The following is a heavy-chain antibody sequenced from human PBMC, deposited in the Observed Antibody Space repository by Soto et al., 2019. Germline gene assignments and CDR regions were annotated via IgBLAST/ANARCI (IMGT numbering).Heavy chain of an antibody. D-gene: IGHD4-4*01. CDR3: ARGATVTTNYYYGLDV. CDR2: IRNKAKSYTS. CDR1: GFTFSDHY. Sequence: GGSLRLSCAASGFTFSDHYMDWVRQAPGKGLEWVGRIRNKAKSYTSEYGASVKGRFTISRDDSKKSLYLQMNSLKTEDTAVYYCARGATVTTNYYYGLDVWGQGTTVTVSS. J-gene: IGHJ6*02. V-gene: IGHV3-72*01.